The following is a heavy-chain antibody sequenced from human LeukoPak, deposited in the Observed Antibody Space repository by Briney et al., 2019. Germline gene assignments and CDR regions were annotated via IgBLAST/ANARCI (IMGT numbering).Heavy chain of an antibody. V-gene: IGHV4-59*08. CDR3: ARHLRFGELLLYYYGMDV. J-gene: IGHJ6*02. CDR2: IYYSGST. Sequence: SETLSLTCAVSGGSISSYYWSWIRQPPGKGLEWIGYIYYSGSTNYNPSLKSRVTISVDTSKNQFSLKLNSVTAADTAVYYWARHLRFGELLLYYYGMDVWGQGPTVTVS. D-gene: IGHD3-10*01. CDR1: GGSISSYY.